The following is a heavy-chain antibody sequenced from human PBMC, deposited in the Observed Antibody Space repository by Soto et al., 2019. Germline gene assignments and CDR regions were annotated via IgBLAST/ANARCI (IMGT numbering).Heavy chain of an antibody. CDR3: AKSKNLRIHYYYGMDV. CDR2: ISAYNGNT. Sequence: AXVKVSCKASGYTLTSYGIRWVRQAPGQWLEWMGWISAYNGNTNYAQKLQGRVTMTTDTSTSTAYMELRSLRSDDTAVYYCAKSKNLRIHYYYGMDVWGQGTTVTVSS. D-gene: IGHD2-15*01. V-gene: IGHV1-18*01. CDR1: GYTLTSYG. J-gene: IGHJ6*02.